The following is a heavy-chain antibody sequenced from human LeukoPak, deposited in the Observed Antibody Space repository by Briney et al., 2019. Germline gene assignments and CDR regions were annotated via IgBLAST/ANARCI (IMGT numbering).Heavy chain of an antibody. V-gene: IGHV1-69*13. D-gene: IGHD3-16*01. CDR3: ATPGGGAFYYYGMDV. Sequence: GASVKVSCKASGGTFSSYAISWVRQAPGQGLEWMGGIIPIFGTANYAQKFQGRVTITADESTSTAYMELSSLRSEDTAVYYCATPGGGAFYYYGMDVWGKGTTVTVSS. CDR2: IIPIFGTA. CDR1: GGTFSSYA. J-gene: IGHJ6*04.